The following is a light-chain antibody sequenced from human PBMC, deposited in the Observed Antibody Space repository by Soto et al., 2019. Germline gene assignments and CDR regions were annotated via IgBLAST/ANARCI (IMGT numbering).Light chain of an antibody. CDR2: AAS. J-gene: IGKJ4*01. V-gene: IGKV1-39*01. Sequence: DIQMTQSPSSLSASVGDRVTITCRASQSISSYLNWYQQKPGKAPKLLIYAASSLQSGVPSRFSGSGSGTDFTLTISSLQPEDFATYYCHLGFTFGGGTKVDIK. CDR3: HLGFT. CDR1: QSISSY.